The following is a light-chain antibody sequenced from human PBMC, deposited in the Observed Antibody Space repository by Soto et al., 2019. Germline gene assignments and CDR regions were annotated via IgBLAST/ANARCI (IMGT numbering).Light chain of an antibody. CDR3: VLYMGSGISV. Sequence: QTVVTQEPSFSVSPGGTVTLTCGLSSGSVSTSYYPSWYQQTPGQAPRTLIYSTNTRSSGVPDRFSGSILGNKAALTITGAQADDDSYYYCVLYMGSGISVFGGGTKVTVL. J-gene: IGLJ2*01. CDR2: STN. V-gene: IGLV8-61*01. CDR1: SGSVSTSYY.